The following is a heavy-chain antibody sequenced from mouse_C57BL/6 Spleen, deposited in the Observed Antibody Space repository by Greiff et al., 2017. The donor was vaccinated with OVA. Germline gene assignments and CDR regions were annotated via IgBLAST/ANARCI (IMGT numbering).Heavy chain of an antibody. V-gene: IGHV1-19*01. CDR2: INPYNGGT. CDR3: ANSNYEYFDV. D-gene: IGHD2-5*01. J-gene: IGHJ1*03. CDR1: GYTFTAYS. Sequence: DVKLQESGPVLVKPGASVKMSCKASGYTFTAYSMNWVKQSHGMSLEWIGVINPYNGGTSYNQKFKGKATLTVDKSSSTAYMELNSLTSEDSAVYYCANSNYEYFDVWGTGTTVTVSS.